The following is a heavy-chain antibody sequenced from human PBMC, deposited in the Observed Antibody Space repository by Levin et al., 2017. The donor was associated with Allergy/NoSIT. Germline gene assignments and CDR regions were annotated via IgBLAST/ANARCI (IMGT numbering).Heavy chain of an antibody. CDR2: ISYDGSNK. D-gene: IGHD6-13*01. Sequence: GESLKISCAASGFTFSSYGMLWVRQAPGKGLEWVSFISYDGSNKYYADSVKGRFTISRDNSKNTLYLQMNSLRAEDTAVYYCAKDREAYSSSSVYGMDGWGQGTTVTVSS. CDR3: AKDREAYSSSSVYGMDG. CDR1: GFTFSSYG. J-gene: IGHJ6*02. V-gene: IGHV3-30*18.